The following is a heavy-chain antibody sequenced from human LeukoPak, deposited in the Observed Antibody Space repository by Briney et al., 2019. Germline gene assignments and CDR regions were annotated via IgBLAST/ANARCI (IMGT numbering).Heavy chain of an antibody. CDR2: THYRSRWYT. CDR1: GDSVSNNRAA. V-gene: IGHV6-1*01. D-gene: IGHD1-26*01. CDR3: ARDLWEPINYYYYYMDV. J-gene: IGHJ6*03. Sequence: SQTLSLTCAISGDSVSNNRAAWNWIRQSPSRCLEWLGRTHYRSRWYTDYADSVKSRITINPDSSKNHFSLQLKSVTPEDTAVYYCARDLWEPINYYYYYMDVWGEGTTVTVSS.